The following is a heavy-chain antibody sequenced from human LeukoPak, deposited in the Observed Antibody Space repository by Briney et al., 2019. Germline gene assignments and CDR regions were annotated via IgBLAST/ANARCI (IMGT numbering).Heavy chain of an antibody. CDR3: AKGIYSSGWSYFDY. CDR1: GFTFSNSA. D-gene: IGHD6-19*01. V-gene: IGHV3-23*01. CDR2: LSGSGITI. Sequence: QPGGSLRLSCAASGFTFSNSAMSWVRQAPGKGLEWVSTLSGSGITIYYADSVKGRFTISRDNSKNTPYLQMNSLRAEDTAVYYCAKGIYSSGWSYFDYWGHGTLVTVSS. J-gene: IGHJ4*01.